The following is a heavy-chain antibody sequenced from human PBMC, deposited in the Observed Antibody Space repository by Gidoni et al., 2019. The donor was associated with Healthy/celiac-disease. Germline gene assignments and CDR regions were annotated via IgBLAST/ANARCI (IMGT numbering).Heavy chain of an antibody. D-gene: IGHD3-10*01. CDR3: ASGESSWFDP. V-gene: IGHV1-2*02. Sequence: ASVKGSCKASGYTCTGYYMHLVRQAPGQGLEWMGWIKPNSGGTNYAQKFQGRVTMTRDTSISTAYMELSRLRSDDTAVYYCASGESSWFDPWGQGTLVTVSS. CDR1: GYTCTGYY. CDR2: IKPNSGGT. J-gene: IGHJ5*02.